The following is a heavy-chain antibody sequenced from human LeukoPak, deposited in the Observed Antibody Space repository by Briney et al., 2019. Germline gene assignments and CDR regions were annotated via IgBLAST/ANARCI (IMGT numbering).Heavy chain of an antibody. J-gene: IGHJ5*02. D-gene: IGHD2/OR15-2a*01. CDR2: ISSSSSYI. CDR3: AREYRVSPNWFDP. Sequence: GGSLRLSCAASGFTFSSYSMDWVRQAPGKGLEWVSSISSSSSYIYYADSVKGRFTISRDNAKNSLYLQMNSLRAEDTAVYYCAREYRVSPNWFDPWGQGALVTVSS. CDR1: GFTFSSYS. V-gene: IGHV3-21*01.